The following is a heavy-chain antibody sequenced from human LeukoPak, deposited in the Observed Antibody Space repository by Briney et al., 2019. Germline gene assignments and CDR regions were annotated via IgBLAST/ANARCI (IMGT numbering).Heavy chain of an antibody. V-gene: IGHV4-61*02. CDR1: GGSISSGSYY. D-gene: IGHD4-11*01. Sequence: KSSQTLSLTCTVSGGSISSGSYYWSWIRQPAGKGLEWIGRIYTSGSTNYNPSLKSRVTISVDTSKNQFSLKLSSVTAADTAVYYCAREETVTFDYWGQGTLVTVSS. CDR3: AREETVTFDY. CDR2: IYTSGST. J-gene: IGHJ4*02.